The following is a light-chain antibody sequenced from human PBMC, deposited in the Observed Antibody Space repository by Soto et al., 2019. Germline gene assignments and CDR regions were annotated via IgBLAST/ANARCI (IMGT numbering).Light chain of an antibody. J-gene: IGKJ1*01. V-gene: IGKV1-5*03. CDR2: EAS. Sequence: DIQMTQSPSTLSASVGDRVTITCRASQSISKWLAWYQQKPGKAPKLLMYEASTLKSGVPSRFGGSGSGTDFTLTISSLQPDDFATYYFQQYETYPTFGQGTKVEIK. CDR1: QSISKW. CDR3: QQYETYPT.